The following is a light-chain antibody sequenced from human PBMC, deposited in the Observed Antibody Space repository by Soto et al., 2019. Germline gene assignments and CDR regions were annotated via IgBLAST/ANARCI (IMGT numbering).Light chain of an antibody. CDR2: DAS. CDR3: QQRSNWPLT. Sequence: EIVLTQSPAPLSLSPGERATLSCRASQSVSSFLAWLQQKPGQAPRLLIYDASNRATDIPSRFSGSGSGTDFTLTINSLEAEDSAIYYCQQRSNWPLTFGGGTKVEIK. CDR1: QSVSSF. V-gene: IGKV3-11*01. J-gene: IGKJ4*01.